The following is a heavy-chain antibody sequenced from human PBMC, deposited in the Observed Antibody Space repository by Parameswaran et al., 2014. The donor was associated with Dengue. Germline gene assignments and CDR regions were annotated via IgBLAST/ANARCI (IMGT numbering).Heavy chain of an antibody. CDR2: IVVGSGNT. J-gene: IGHJ6*03. Sequence: WVRQAPGQRLEWIGWIVVGSGNTNYAQKFQERVTITRDMSTSTAYMELSSLRSEDTAVYYCAAASHCSSTSCYGGYYYYMDVWGKGTTVTVSS. CDR3: AAASHCSSTSCYGGYYYYMDV. D-gene: IGHD2-2*01. V-gene: IGHV1-58*01.